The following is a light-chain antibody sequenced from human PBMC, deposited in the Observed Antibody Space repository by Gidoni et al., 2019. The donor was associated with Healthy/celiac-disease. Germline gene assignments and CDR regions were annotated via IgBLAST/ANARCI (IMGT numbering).Light chain of an antibody. V-gene: IGLV3-1*01. J-gene: IGLJ2*01. Sequence: SYELTQPPSVSVSPGQTASITCSGDKLGDKYACWYQQKPGQSPVLVIYQDSKRPSGIPERFSGSNSGNTATQTISGTQAMDEADYYCQAWDSFGGGTKLTVL. CDR2: QDS. CDR3: QAWDS. CDR1: KLGDKY.